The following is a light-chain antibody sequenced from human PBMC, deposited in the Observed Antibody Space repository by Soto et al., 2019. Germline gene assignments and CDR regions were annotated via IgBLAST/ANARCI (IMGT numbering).Light chain of an antibody. CDR3: QQSYTTPT. J-gene: IGKJ1*01. CDR1: QSIVIY. CDR2: AAS. Sequence: DIQLTQSPSSLSASVGDRVTIACRASQSIVIYLNWYQHKPGKAPKLLINAASSLQSGVPSMFSGSGSGTVFTLTITSLHPEGFATYYCQQSYTTPTFGQGTRVEVK. V-gene: IGKV1-39*01.